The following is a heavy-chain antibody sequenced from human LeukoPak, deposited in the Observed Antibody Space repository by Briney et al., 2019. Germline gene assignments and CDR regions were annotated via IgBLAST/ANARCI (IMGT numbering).Heavy chain of an antibody. CDR2: TSYDGSNK. CDR1: GFTFSSYA. D-gene: IGHD5-12*01. Sequence: GGSLRLSCAASGFTFSSYAMHWVRQAPGKGLEWVAVTSYDGSNKYYADSVKGRFTISRDNSKNTLYLQMNSLRAEDTAVYYCARGNDIVATSYFDYWGQGTLVTVSS. CDR3: ARGNDIVATSYFDY. V-gene: IGHV3-30*04. J-gene: IGHJ4*02.